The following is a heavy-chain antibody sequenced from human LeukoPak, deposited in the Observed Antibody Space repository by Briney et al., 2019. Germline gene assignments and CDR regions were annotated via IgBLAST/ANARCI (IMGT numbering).Heavy chain of an antibody. J-gene: IGHJ4*02. D-gene: IGHD6-6*01. Sequence: PGGSLSFSCAASGFSFSDHYMTWIRQAPGKGLELISYISGSSTYLNYADSVKGRFTISRDNAKKSLFLQMSSLRAEDTAVYYCTRDPRLLDYWGQGTLVTVSS. CDR3: TRDPRLLDY. V-gene: IGHV3-11*05. CDR2: ISGSSTYL. CDR1: GFSFSDHY.